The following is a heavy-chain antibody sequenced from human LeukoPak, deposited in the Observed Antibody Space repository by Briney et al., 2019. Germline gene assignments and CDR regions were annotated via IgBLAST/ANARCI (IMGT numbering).Heavy chain of an antibody. J-gene: IGHJ6*03. V-gene: IGHV1-8*01. D-gene: IGHD6-13*01. CDR2: MNPNSGNT. CDR1: GYTFTSYD. Sequence: GASVKASCKASGYTFTSYDINWVRQATGQGLEWMGWMNPNSGNTGYAQKFQGRVTMTRNTSISTAYMELSSLRSEDTAVYYCPRREQQLISWGYYYYYMDVWGKGTTVTVSS. CDR3: PRREQQLISWGYYYYYMDV.